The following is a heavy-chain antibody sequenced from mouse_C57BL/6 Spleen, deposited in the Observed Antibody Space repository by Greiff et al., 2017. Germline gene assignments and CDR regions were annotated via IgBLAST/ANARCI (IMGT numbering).Heavy chain of an antibody. J-gene: IGHJ2*01. V-gene: IGHV14-1*01. Sequence: VQLQQSGAELVRPGASVKLSCTASGFNIKDYYMHWVQQRPDQGLEWIGRIDPEGGDTEYAPKFQGKATMTADTSSNTAYLQLSSLTSEDSAVYYCTTLDYYGSSYVGFDYWGQGTTLTVSS. D-gene: IGHD1-1*01. CDR2: IDPEGGDT. CDR3: TTLDYYGSSYVGFDY. CDR1: GFNIKDYY.